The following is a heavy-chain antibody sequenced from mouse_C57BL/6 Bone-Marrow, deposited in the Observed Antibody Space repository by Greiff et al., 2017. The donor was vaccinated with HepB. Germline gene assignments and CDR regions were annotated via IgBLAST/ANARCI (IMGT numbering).Heavy chain of an antibody. J-gene: IGHJ3*01. CDR3: ARSDSNPSWFAY. CDR1: GYTFTSYW. Sequence: VQLQQPGAELVRPGSSVKLSCKASGYTFTSYWMHWVKQRPIQGLEWIGNIDPSDSETHYNQKFKDKATLTVDKSSSTAYMQLSSLTYEDSAVYYCARSDSNPSWFAYWGQGTLVTVSA. D-gene: IGHD2-5*01. CDR2: IDPSDSET. V-gene: IGHV1-52*01.